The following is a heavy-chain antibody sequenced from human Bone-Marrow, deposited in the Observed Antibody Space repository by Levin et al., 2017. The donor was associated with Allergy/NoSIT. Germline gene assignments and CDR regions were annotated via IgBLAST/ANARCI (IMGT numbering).Heavy chain of an antibody. CDR1: GFLFSHTRVG. CDR2: IFSNDGK. D-gene: IGHD3-3*01. J-gene: IGHJ3*01. Sequence: SGPTLVKPTETLTLTCTVSGFLFSHTRVGVSLIRQPPGKALEWLAHIFSNDGKSYSTSLKNRLSISKDTSKSQVVLTMTNMDPADTATYYCARSEGVLRFLEWLPGVFDVWGQGTMVIVSS. CDR3: ARSEGVLRFLEWLPGVFDV. V-gene: IGHV2-26*01.